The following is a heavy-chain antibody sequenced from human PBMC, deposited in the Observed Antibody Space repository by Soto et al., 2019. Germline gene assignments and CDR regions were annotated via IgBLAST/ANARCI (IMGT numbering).Heavy chain of an antibody. CDR1: GFTFTNYY. CDR2: ISAYSGNT. D-gene: IGHD1-1*01. J-gene: IGHJ4*02. Sequence: QVQLVQSGAEVKKPGASVKVSCETSGFTFTNYYINWVRQAPGQGLEVMGWISAYSGNTNYAQNLQGRVTMTTDTSASTAYLELRSLRSDDTAVYFCARGDTYYVNWYFDYWGQGTLVTVSS. CDR3: ARGDTYYVNWYFDY. V-gene: IGHV1-18*01.